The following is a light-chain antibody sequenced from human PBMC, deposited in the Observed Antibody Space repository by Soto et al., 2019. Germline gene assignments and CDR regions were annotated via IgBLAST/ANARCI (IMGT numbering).Light chain of an antibody. CDR3: QVWDSSSDHVV. J-gene: IGLJ2*01. CDR2: DDS. CDR1: LIGSKT. Sequence: SYELTQPPSVSVAPGQTARITCGGILIGSKTVHWYQQRPGQAPVLVVYDDSDRPSGIPERFSGSNSGNTATLTISRVEAGDEAVYYCQVWDSSSDHVVFGGGTKVTVL. V-gene: IGLV3-21*02.